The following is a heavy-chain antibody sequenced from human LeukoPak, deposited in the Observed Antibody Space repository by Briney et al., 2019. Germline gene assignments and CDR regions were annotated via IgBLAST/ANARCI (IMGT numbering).Heavy chain of an antibody. V-gene: IGHV4-4*07. D-gene: IGHD2-2*01. Sequence: SETLSLTCRVSGGSIRGDYGTWFRQPAGQGLWWIGFIYTSGSTDYTPSLKSRVTLSVDTSKNQFSLSLTSVTAADTAVYYCARTVTRSSTTYYFDYWGQGTLVTVSS. CDR3: ARTVTRSSTTYYFDY. J-gene: IGHJ4*02. CDR1: GGSIRGDY. CDR2: IYTSGST.